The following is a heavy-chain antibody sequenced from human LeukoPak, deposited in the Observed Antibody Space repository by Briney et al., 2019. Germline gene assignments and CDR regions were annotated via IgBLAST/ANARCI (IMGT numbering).Heavy chain of an antibody. V-gene: IGHV3-11*04. CDR2: ISSSGSTI. D-gene: IGHD4-17*01. CDR3: ARDRGATVTSFDY. J-gene: IGHJ4*02. CDR1: GFTFSDYY. Sequence: GGSLRLSCAASGFTFSDYYMSWLRQAPGKGLEWVSYISSSGSTIYYADSVKGRFTISRDNAKNSLYLQMNSLRAEDTAVYYCARDRGATVTSFDYWGQGTLVTVSS.